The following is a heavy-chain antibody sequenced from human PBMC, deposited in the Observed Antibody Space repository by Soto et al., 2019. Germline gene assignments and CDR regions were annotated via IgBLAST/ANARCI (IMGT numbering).Heavy chain of an antibody. Sequence: GGSLRLSWAASGFTFNSYIMNWVRQAPGKGLEWVSSISSSSTFIYDADSVKGRFSISRDNAKNSLFLQMNSLRAEDTAVYFCARGRPTGYSYYGMDVWGQGTTVTVSS. J-gene: IGHJ6*02. CDR1: GFTFNSYI. CDR2: ISSSSTFI. CDR3: ARGRPTGYSYYGMDV. D-gene: IGHD1-1*01. V-gene: IGHV3-21*01.